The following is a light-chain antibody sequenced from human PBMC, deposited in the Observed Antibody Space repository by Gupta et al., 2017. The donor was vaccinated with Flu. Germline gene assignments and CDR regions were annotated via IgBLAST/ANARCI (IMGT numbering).Light chain of an antibody. J-gene: IGKJ3*01. CDR2: LAS. CDR3: MQELQTPHP. V-gene: IGKV2-28*01. Sequence: VTPGEPASISCSSNQRRRHRNGYEYLDWYLQKPGQAPQLLIYLASQRAYGVPDRFSGSGSGTDFTLKISRGEAVDVGIYYCMQELQTPHPFGHGTKVDIK. CDR1: QRRRHRNGYEY.